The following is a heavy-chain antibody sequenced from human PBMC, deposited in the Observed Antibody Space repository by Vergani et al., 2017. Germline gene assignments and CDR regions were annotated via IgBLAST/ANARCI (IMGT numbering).Heavy chain of an antibody. V-gene: IGHV4-34*01. CDR3: AGVALYGSGSLTSTTYGMDV. CDR2: INHSGST. CDR1: GGSFSGYY. J-gene: IGHJ6*02. Sequence: QVQLQQWGAGLLKPSETLSLTCAVYGGSFSGYYWSWIRQPPGKGLEWIGEINHSGSTNYNPSLKSRVTISVDTSKNQFSLKLSSVTAADTAVYYCAGVALYGSGSLTSTTYGMDVWGQGTTVTVSS. D-gene: IGHD3-10*01.